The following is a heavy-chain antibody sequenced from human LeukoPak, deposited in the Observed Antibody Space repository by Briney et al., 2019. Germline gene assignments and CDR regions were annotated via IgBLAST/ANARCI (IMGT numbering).Heavy chain of an antibody. CDR1: GFTFSSYS. J-gene: IGHJ3*02. V-gene: IGHV3-21*01. CDR2: ISSSSSYI. D-gene: IGHD3-22*01. CDR3: AREDSYDAFDI. Sequence: GGSLRLSCAASGFTFSSYSMNWARQATGKGLEWVSSISSSSSYIYYADSVKGRFTISRDNAKNSLYLQMNSLRAEDTAVYYCAREDSYDAFDIWGQGTMVTVSS.